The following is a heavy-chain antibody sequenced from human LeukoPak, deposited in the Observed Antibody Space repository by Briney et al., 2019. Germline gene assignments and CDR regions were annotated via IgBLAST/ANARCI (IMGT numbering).Heavy chain of an antibody. J-gene: IGHJ1*01. CDR1: GGSISSRNW. CDR3: ATSLGYFQH. V-gene: IGHV4-4*02. CDR2: IYHSGST. Sequence: SETLSLTCAVSGGSISSRNWWGWVRQPPGKGLEWIGEIYHSGSTNYNPSLKSRVTISVDKSKNQFSLKVSSVTAADTAVYYCATSLGYFQHWGQGTLVTVSS.